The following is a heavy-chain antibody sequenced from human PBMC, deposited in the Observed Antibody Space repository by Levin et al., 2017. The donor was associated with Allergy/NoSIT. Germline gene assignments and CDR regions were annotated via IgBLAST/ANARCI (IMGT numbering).Heavy chain of an antibody. J-gene: IGHJ2*01. CDR1: GFTFSSDG. Sequence: LSLTCAASGFTFSSDGMQWVRQAPGKGLEWVAVIVYDGSAQFYSDSVKGRFTASRDNSKKTVYLEMNSLRTEDTAVYYCAKENKIGNWFFYLWGRGTLVTVSS. V-gene: IGHV3-30*18. CDR2: IVYDGSAQ. D-gene: IGHD1/OR15-1a*01. CDR3: AKENKIGNWFFYL.